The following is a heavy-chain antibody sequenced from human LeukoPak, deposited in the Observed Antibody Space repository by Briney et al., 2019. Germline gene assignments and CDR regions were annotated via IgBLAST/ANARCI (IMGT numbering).Heavy chain of an antibody. CDR3: ARLTSIAARKVRYYYYYMDV. D-gene: IGHD6-6*01. J-gene: IGHJ6*03. Sequence: SETLSLTCAVYGGSFSGYYWSWIRQPPGKGLEWIGEINHSGSTNYNPSLKSRVTISVDTSKNQFSLKLSSVTAADTAVYYCARLTSIAARKVRYYYYYMDVWGKGTTVTVSS. V-gene: IGHV4-34*01. CDR1: GGSFSGYY. CDR2: INHSGST.